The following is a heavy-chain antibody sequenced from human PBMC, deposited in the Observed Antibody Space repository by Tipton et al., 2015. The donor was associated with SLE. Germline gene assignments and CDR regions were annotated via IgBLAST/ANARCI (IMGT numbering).Heavy chain of an antibody. Sequence: SLRLSCAASGFTFSSYWMHWVRQAPGKGLVWVSRIDSDGRITTYADSVKGRFTISRDNAKNTLFLQMNTLTAEDTAVYYCARVWVGTSSTLPFDYWGQGTLVTVSS. CDR3: ARVWVGTSSTLPFDY. CDR1: GFTFSSYW. V-gene: IGHV3-74*01. D-gene: IGHD2-2*01. J-gene: IGHJ4*02. CDR2: IDSDGRIT.